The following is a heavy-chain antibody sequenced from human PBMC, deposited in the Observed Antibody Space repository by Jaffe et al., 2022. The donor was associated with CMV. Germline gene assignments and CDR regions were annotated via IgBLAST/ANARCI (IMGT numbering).Heavy chain of an antibody. J-gene: IGHJ4*02. CDR1: GGSISSYY. Sequence: QVQLQESGPGLVKPSETLSLTCTVSGGSISSYYWSWIRQPPGKGLEWIGYIYYSGSTNYNPSLKSRVTISVDTSKNQFSLKLSSVTAADTAVYYCARLRAVAGTLYFDYWGQGTLVTVSS. CDR2: IYYSGST. D-gene: IGHD6-19*01. CDR3: ARLRAVAGTLYFDY. V-gene: IGHV4-59*08.